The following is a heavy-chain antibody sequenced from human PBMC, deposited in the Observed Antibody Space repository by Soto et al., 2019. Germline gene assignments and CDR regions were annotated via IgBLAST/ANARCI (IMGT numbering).Heavy chain of an antibody. CDR2: INHSGST. V-gene: IGHV4-34*01. J-gene: IGHJ6*02. CDR3: ARMGAAAGAPGGYYYYYGLDV. D-gene: IGHD6-13*01. CDR1: GGSFRGYY. Sequence: SETLSLTCAVYGGSFRGYYWSWSRQPPGKGLEWIGEINHSGSTNYNPSLKSRVTISVDTSKNQFSLKLSSVTAAHTAVYYCARMGAAAGAPGGYYYYYGLDVWGQGTTVTASS.